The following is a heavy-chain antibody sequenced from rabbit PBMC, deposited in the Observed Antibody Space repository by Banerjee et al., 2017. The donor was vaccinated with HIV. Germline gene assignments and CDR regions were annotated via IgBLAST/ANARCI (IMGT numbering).Heavy chain of an antibody. CDR1: GFSFINKYW. CDR2: TGADSGGST. CDR3: ARDLDGYAGYDYALDL. V-gene: IGHV1S40*01. J-gene: IGHJ4*01. D-gene: IGHD6-1*01. Sequence: QSLEESGGGLVKPGASLTLTCTASGFSFINKYWISWVRQAPGKGLEWIAFTGADSGGSTYYATWAKGRFTISKTSSTTVTLQMTSLTAADTATYFCARDLDGYAGYDYALDLWGQGTLVTVS.